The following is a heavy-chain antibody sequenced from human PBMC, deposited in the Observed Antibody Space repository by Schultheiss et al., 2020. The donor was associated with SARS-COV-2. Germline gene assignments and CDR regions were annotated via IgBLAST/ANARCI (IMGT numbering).Heavy chain of an antibody. CDR2: ISSSSSTI. V-gene: IGHV3-48*02. CDR1: GFTFSSYS. Sequence: GGSLSLSCAASGFTFSSYSMNWVRQAPGKGLEWVSYISSSSSTIYYADSVKGRFTISRDNAKNSLYLQMNSLRDEDTAVYYCARGGYYYGSGSYYSNFDYWGQGTLVTVSS. J-gene: IGHJ4*02. D-gene: IGHD3-10*01. CDR3: ARGGYYYGSGSYYSNFDY.